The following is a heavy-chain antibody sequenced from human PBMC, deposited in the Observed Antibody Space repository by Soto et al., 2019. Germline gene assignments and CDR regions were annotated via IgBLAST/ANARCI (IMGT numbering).Heavy chain of an antibody. V-gene: IGHV3-23*01. CDR3: AKDPPGIVVVCTN. CDR2: ISGSGGST. CDR1: GFTFSSYA. J-gene: IGHJ4*02. Sequence: EVQLLESGGGLVQPGGSLRLSCAASGFTFSSYAMSWVRKAPGKGLEWVSAISGSGGSTYYADSVKGRFTISRDNSKNPLYLQMNSLRAEDTAVYYCAKDPPGIVVVCTNWGQGTLVTVSS. D-gene: IGHD3-22*01.